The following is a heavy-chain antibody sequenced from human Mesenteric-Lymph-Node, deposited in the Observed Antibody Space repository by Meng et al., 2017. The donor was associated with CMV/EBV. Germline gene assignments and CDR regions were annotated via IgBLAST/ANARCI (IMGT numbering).Heavy chain of an antibody. J-gene: IGHJ6*02. CDR2: ISGSGDNT. Sequence: GESLKISCAASGFTFSSYAMSWVRQAPGKGLEWVSAISGSGDNTYYADSVKGRFTISRDNSKNTLYLQMNSPRAEDTAVYYCAKEVTIFGVVRYGLDVWGQGTTVTVSS. CDR1: GFTFSSYA. D-gene: IGHD3-3*01. CDR3: AKEVTIFGVVRYGLDV. V-gene: IGHV3-23*01.